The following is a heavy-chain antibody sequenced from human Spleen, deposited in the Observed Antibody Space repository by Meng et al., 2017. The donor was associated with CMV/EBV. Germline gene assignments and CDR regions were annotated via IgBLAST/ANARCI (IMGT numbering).Heavy chain of an antibody. CDR3: ARSGKYYDFWSGYTYGMDV. CDR1: GGSMSHSSYY. CDR2: INYSGST. V-gene: IGHV4-39*07. D-gene: IGHD3-3*01. Sequence: SETLSLTCTVSGGSMSHSSYYWGWIRQPPGKGLEWIGNINYSGSTYYNPSLKSRITVSVDTSKKQFSLNLGSVTAADTAVYYCARSGKYYDFWSGYTYGMDVWGQGTTVTVSS. J-gene: IGHJ6*02.